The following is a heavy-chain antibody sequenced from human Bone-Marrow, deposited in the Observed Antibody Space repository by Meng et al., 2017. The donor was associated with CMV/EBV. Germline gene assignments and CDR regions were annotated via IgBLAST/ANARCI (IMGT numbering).Heavy chain of an antibody. CDR3: TRDGHTGRHGWRYDTGWYDP. CDR1: GYTFIDYD. D-gene: IGHD2-8*02. Sequence: ASVKVSCKASGYTFIDYDTNWVRQASGQGLEWMGWMNPNSGNTGYAQNFQGRLSMTISTSTSTAYMELNSLRSEDTAVYYCTRDGHTGRHGWRYDTGWYDPWGQGSLVTVSS. CDR2: MNPNSGNT. V-gene: IGHV1-8*01. J-gene: IGHJ5*02.